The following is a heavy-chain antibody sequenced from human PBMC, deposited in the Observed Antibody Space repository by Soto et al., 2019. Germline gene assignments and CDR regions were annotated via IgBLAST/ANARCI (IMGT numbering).Heavy chain of an antibody. CDR2: IIPIFGSA. J-gene: IGHJ3*01. V-gene: IGHV1-69*12. Sequence: QVQLVQSGAEVKKPGSSVKVSCKASGGTLSDYAFSWVRQAPGQGLEWMGGIIPIFGSANYAQKLQGRVPITEDESMKSAYMELSSLRSEDTAVYYCAGGPRDHFYYDSSYFARAYGAFELWGQGTMVTVSS. D-gene: IGHD3-22*01. CDR3: AGGPRDHFYYDSSYFARAYGAFEL. CDR1: GGTLSDYA.